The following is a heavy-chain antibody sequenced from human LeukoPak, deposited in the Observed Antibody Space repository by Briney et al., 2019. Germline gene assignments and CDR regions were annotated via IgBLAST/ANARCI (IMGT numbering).Heavy chain of an antibody. V-gene: IGHV5-51*01. D-gene: IGHD2-2*02. CDR2: IYPGDSDT. CDR1: GYSFTSYW. Sequence: PRESLKISCKGSGYSFTSYWISWVRQMPGKGLEWMGIIYPGDSDTRYSPSFQGQVTISADKSISTAYLQWSSLKASDTAMYYCAGSIVVVPAAILGAFDIWGQGTMVTVSS. J-gene: IGHJ3*02. CDR3: AGSIVVVPAAILGAFDI.